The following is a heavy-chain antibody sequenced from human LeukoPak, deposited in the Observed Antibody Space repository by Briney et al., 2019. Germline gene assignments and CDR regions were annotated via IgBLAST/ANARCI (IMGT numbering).Heavy chain of an antibody. V-gene: IGHV5-51*01. J-gene: IGHJ4*02. D-gene: IGHD3-22*01. Sequence: GESLKISCKGSGYSFTSYWIGWVRQMPGKGLEWMGIIYPGDSDTRYSPSFQGQVTISADKSISTAYLQWSSLKASDTAMYYCARHPNYYDSSGCYYRDWGQGTLVTVSS. CDR2: IYPGDSDT. CDR3: ARHPNYYDSSGCYYRD. CDR1: GYSFTSYW.